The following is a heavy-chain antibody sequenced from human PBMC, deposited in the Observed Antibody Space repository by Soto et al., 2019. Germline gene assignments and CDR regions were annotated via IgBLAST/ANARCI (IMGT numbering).Heavy chain of an antibody. J-gene: IGHJ4*02. CDR2: TSGSGGST. V-gene: IGHV3-23*01. Sequence: EVQLLESGGGLVQPGGSLRLSCAASGFTFSNYAMSWVRQAPGKGLEWVSATSGSGGSTSYADSVKGRFTISRDISKNTLYLQMNSLRAEDTAVYYCKKDLEVAAYWGQGTLVTVSS. CDR1: GFTFSNYA. CDR3: KKDLEVAAY.